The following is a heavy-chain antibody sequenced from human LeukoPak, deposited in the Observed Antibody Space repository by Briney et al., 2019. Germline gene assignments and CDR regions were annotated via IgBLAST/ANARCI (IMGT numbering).Heavy chain of an antibody. Sequence: SETLSLTCTVSGGSISGYYWSWMRQPAGKGLEWIGRIYTSGSTDYNPSLRSRLSVSLDTSKNQFSLQLISVTAADTAVYYCARGGDNSCLSPLDYWGQGVLVTVSS. D-gene: IGHD2-2*01. V-gene: IGHV4-4*07. J-gene: IGHJ4*02. CDR3: ARGGDNSCLSPLDY. CDR1: GGSISGYY. CDR2: IYTSGST.